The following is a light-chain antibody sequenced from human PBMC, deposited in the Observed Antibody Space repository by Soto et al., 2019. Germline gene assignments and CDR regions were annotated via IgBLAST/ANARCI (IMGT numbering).Light chain of an antibody. CDR1: QSVLYSSNNRNY. CDR3: QQYYSSPFT. J-gene: IGKJ2*01. CDR2: WAS. Sequence: DIVMTQSPDSLAVSLGERVTIHCKSSQSVLYSSNNRNYFAWYQQKPGQPPKLLIYWASTRESGVPDRFSGSGSGTDFTLTITSLQAADVAVYYCQQYYSSPFTLGQGTKLEI. V-gene: IGKV4-1*01.